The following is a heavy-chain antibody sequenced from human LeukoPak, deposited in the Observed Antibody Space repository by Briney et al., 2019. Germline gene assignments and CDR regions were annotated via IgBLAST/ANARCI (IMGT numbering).Heavy chain of an antibody. CDR3: ATSCGYSGYDCPGWFDP. D-gene: IGHD5-12*01. Sequence: PSETLSLTCVVYGGSFRGYSWNWIRQPPGKGLEWIGEINPSGSTSYNPSLKSRVTLSVDTSKRQFSLRLTSLTAADTAVYYCATSCGYSGYDCPGWFDPWGQGTLVTVSS. CDR1: GGSFRGYS. V-gene: IGHV4-34*01. CDR2: INPSGST. J-gene: IGHJ5*02.